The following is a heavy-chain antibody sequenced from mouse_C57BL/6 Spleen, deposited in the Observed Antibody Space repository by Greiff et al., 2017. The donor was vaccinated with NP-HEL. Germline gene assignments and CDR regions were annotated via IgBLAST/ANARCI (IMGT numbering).Heavy chain of an antibody. J-gene: IGHJ2*01. Sequence: VQLQQPGTELVKPGASVKLSCKASGYTFTSYWMHWVKQRPGQGLEWIGNINPSNGGTNYNEKFKSKATLTVDKSSSTAYMQLSSLTSEDSAVYYCAREGGSYDYDFDYWGQGTTLTVSS. V-gene: IGHV1-53*01. CDR2: INPSNGGT. CDR1: GYTFTSYW. D-gene: IGHD2-4*01. CDR3: AREGGSYDYDFDY.